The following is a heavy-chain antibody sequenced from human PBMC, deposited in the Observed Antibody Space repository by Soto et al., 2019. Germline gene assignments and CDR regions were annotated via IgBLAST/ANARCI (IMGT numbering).Heavy chain of an antibody. V-gene: IGHV3-7*01. D-gene: IGHD2-21*01. Sequence: GWLRRSGAASGFTISAYWMSGVRQAPGKGLEWVASIKQDGSTRHYVDSVKGRFTISRDNANNLLSLQMNSLRGDATAVYYCARLFGDVTTYDYWGQGTLVTVSS. CDR1: GFTISAYW. CDR3: ARLFGDVTTYDY. J-gene: IGHJ4*02. CDR2: IKQDGSTR.